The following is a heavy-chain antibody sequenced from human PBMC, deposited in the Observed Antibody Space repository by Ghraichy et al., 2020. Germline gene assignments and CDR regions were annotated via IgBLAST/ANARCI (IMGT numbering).Heavy chain of an antibody. D-gene: IGHD5-18*01. V-gene: IGHV3-49*03. Sequence: GGSLRLSCTASGFTFGDYAMSWFRQAPGKGLEWVGFIRSKAYGGTTEYAASVKGRFTISRDDSKSIAYLQMNSLKTEDTAVYYCTRDPEYSYGTPGTEPFDYWGQGTLVTVSS. CDR3: TRDPEYSYGTPGTEPFDY. CDR1: GFTFGDYA. CDR2: IRSKAYGGTT. J-gene: IGHJ4*02.